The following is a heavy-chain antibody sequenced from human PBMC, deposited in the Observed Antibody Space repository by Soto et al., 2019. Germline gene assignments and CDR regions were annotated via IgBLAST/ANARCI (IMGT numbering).Heavy chain of an antibody. CDR2: IFHTGST. CDR3: ARGSSIAGLYYGMDV. CDR1: GGSISSGNFS. V-gene: IGHV4-30-2*01. D-gene: IGHD6-6*01. Sequence: PSETLSLTCTVSGGSISSGNFSWTWIRQPPGKGLEWIAYIFHTGSTFYNSSLKPRVSISVDRSKNQFSLKLSSVTAADTAVYYCARGSSIAGLYYGMDVWGQGTTVT. J-gene: IGHJ6*02.